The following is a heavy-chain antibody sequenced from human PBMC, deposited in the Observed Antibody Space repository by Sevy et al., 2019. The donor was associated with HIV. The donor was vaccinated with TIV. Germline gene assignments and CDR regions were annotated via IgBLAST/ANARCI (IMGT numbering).Heavy chain of an antibody. D-gene: IGHD4-4*01. Sequence: GGSLRLSCAASGFTFSDYYMSWIRQAPGKGLEWVSYISSGGSIIYYVDSVKGRFTISRDNAKNSLFLQMNSLRAEDTAVYYCARDFPYSNYVVSYWGQGTLVTVSS. CDR3: ARDFPYSNYVVSY. CDR2: ISSGGSII. V-gene: IGHV3-11*01. J-gene: IGHJ4*02. CDR1: GFTFSDYY.